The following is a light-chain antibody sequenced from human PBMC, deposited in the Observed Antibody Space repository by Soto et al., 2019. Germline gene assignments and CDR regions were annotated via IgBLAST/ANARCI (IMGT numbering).Light chain of an antibody. J-gene: IGKJ5*01. CDR3: QRYNSAPRIT. Sequence: DIQMTQSQSSLSASVGDRVTITCRASQGISHYLAWYQPKPGKVPKLLIYAASTLQSGVLSRFSGSGSGTDFTLTISSLQPEDVATYYCQRYNSAPRITFGQGTGLEI. CDR2: AAS. V-gene: IGKV1-27*01. CDR1: QGISHY.